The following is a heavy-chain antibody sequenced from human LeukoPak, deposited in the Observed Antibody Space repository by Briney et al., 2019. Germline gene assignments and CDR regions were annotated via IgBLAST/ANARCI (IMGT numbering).Heavy chain of an antibody. D-gene: IGHD3-10*01. CDR3: AVMVRGVHQAFDY. V-gene: IGHV1-8*01. Sequence: AAVKVSCKACGYTFNSYDINWVGQGHGQGMEGMGWMNPNSGNTGYAQKFQGRVTMTRNTSISTAYMELSSLRSEDTAVYYCAVMVRGVHQAFDYWGQGTLVTVSS. CDR2: MNPNSGNT. J-gene: IGHJ4*02. CDR1: GYTFNSYD.